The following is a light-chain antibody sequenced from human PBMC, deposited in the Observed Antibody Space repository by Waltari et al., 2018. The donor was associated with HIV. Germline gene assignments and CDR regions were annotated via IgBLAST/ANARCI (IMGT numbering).Light chain of an antibody. CDR3: QVWDPSSDHVV. CDR1: DIETKN. Sequence: SSVLTQPPSASVAPGQTARITCGGNDIETKNVHWYQQKTGQAPVLVVYDDSDRPSGIPERFSGSNSGNTATLTITRVEAGDEADYYCQVWDPSSDHVVFGGGTKLTVL. CDR2: DDS. J-gene: IGLJ2*01. V-gene: IGLV3-21*02.